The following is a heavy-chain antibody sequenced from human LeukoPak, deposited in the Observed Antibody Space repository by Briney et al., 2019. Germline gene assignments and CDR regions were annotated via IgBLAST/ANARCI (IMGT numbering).Heavy chain of an antibody. J-gene: IGHJ6*03. D-gene: IGHD1-26*01. CDR1: GFSISSNYY. CDR3: VTPRSWELSDMAV. CDR2: VYHSGSA. V-gene: IGHV4-38-2*02. Sequence: SETLSLTCSVSGFSISSNYYWGWVRQPPGKGLEWIGSVYHSGSAYYNPSLESRVTISVDMSKNQVSLKLNSLTAADTAVYYCVTPRSWELSDMAVWGKGTTVTVSS.